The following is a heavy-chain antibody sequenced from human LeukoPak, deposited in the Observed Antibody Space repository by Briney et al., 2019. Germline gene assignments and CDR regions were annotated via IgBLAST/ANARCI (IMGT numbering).Heavy chain of an antibody. D-gene: IGHD3-10*01. CDR2: IYYSGST. CDR3: ARDAVLLLDP. CDR1: GGSISSSSYY. J-gene: IGHJ5*02. Sequence: SETLSLTCTVSGGSISSSSYYWGWIRQPPGKGLEWIGSIYYSGSTYYNPSLKSRVTISVDTSKNQFSLKLSSVTAADTAVYYCARDAVLLLDPWGQGTLVTVSS. V-gene: IGHV4-39*07.